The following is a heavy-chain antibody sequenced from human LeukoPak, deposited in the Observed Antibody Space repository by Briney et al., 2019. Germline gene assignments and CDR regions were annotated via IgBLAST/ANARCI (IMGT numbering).Heavy chain of an antibody. D-gene: IGHD6-13*01. CDR2: IYYSGST. V-gene: IGHV4-39*01. CDR1: GGSISNSSYY. Sequence: SETLSLTCTVSGGSISNSSYYWGWIRQPPGKGLEWIGSIYYSGSTYYNPSLKSRVTISVDTSKNQFSLKLSSVTAADTAVYYCARLLSGSWFYYFDYWGQGTLVTVSS. J-gene: IGHJ4*02. CDR3: ARLLSGSWFYYFDY.